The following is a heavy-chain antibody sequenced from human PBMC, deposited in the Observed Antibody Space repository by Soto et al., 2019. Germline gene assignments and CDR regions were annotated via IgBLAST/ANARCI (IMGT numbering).Heavy chain of an antibody. D-gene: IGHD3-9*01. CDR2: IYWDDDK. Sequence: QITLKVSGPTLVKPTQTLTLTCTFSGFSLDTSGVGVGWIRQPPGKTLEWLALIYWDDDKRYSPSLNSRLTITKDTSKTQVVLRMTNVDPVDTATYYCAHIFDFDWVWAFEYWGQGALVTVSS. CDR3: AHIFDFDWVWAFEY. CDR1: GFSLDTSGVG. J-gene: IGHJ4*02. V-gene: IGHV2-5*02.